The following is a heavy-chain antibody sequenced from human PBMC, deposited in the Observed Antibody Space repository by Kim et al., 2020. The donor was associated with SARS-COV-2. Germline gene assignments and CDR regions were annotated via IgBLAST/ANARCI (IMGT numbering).Heavy chain of an antibody. Sequence: SETLSLTCAVYGGSFSGYYWSWIRQPPGKGLEWIGEINHSGSTNYNPSLKSRVTISVDTSKNQFSLKLSSVTAADTAVYYCARWPPRNFDAFDIWGQGTMVTVSS. CDR2: INHSGST. V-gene: IGHV4-34*01. CDR3: ARWPPRNFDAFDI. J-gene: IGHJ3*02. CDR1: GGSFSGYY. D-gene: IGHD4-4*01.